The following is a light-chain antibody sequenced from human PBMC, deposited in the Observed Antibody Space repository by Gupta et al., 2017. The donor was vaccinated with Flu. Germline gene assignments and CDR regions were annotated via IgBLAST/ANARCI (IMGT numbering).Light chain of an antibody. CDR3: QQTDSNPKR. J-gene: IGKJ4*02. V-gene: IGKV1-39*01. CDR2: SVS. Sequence: PSSLSASVGDRVTITVRASRKISSSLNWYQQKPGQAPKLLIYSVSRLQSGVPSRFSGSGSETDLTLTISKLQPEDFATFYFQQTDSNPKRFGEGTKVEIK. CDR1: RKISSS.